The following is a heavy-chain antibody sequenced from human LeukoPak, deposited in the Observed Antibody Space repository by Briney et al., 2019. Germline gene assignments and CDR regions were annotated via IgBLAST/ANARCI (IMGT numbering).Heavy chain of an antibody. CDR1: GGSISGSSYY. Sequence: PSETLSLTCTVSGGSISGSSYYWGWIRQPPGKGLEWIGTIYHSGNTYYNPSLKSRVTISVDTSKNQFPLNLSSVPAADTTLYYCARHNLSRGWFDPWGQGTLVTVSS. D-gene: IGHD3-9*01. CDR2: IYHSGNT. J-gene: IGHJ5*02. V-gene: IGHV4-39*01. CDR3: ARHNLSRGWFDP.